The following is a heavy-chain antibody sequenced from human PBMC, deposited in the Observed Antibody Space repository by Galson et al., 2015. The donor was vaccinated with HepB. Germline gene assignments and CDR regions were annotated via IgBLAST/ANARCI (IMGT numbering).Heavy chain of an antibody. D-gene: IGHD3/OR15-3a*01. J-gene: IGHJ6*03. Sequence: SVKVSCKASGYTFTSYYMHWVRQAPGQGLEWMGIINPSGGSTSYAQKFQGRVTMTRDTSTSTVYMELSSLRSEDTAVYYCARDRVDSLPAYYYYYMDVWGKGTTVTVSS. CDR1: GYTFTSYY. CDR3: ARDRVDSLPAYYYYYMDV. V-gene: IGHV1-46*03. CDR2: INPSGGST.